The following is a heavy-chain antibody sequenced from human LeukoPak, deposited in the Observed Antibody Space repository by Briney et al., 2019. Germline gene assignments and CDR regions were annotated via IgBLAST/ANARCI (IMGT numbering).Heavy chain of an antibody. J-gene: IGHJ6*02. Sequence: SETLSLTCAVYGGSFSGYYWSWIRQPPGKGLEWIGEINHSGSTNYNPSLKSRVTISIDTSKNQFSLKLSSVTAADTAVYYCARGGRTDAEMENYYYYGMDVWGQGTTVTVSS. CDR1: GGSFSGYY. V-gene: IGHV4-34*01. CDR3: ARGGRTDAEMENYYYYGMDV. D-gene: IGHD5-24*01. CDR2: INHSGST.